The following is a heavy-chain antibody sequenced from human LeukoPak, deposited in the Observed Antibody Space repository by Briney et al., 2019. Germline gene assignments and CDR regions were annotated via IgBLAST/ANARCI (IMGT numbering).Heavy chain of an antibody. Sequence: GGSLRLSCTASGFTFSSYAMHWVRQAPGKGLEWVAVIWADGNNKYYGDSVKGRFTISRDNSKNTLYLQMNSLRAEDTAVYYCARDAGVTACDYWGQGTLVTVSS. V-gene: IGHV3-33*08. CDR3: ARDAGVTACDY. J-gene: IGHJ4*02. CDR1: GFTFSSYA. CDR2: IWADGNNK. D-gene: IGHD2-21*02.